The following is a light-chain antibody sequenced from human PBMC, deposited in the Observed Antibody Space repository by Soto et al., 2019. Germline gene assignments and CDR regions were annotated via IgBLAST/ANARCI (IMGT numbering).Light chain of an antibody. Sequence: EIVMTQSPGTLSVSPVERATLSCRASQSVSSNLAWYQQKPGQAPRLLIYGASTRATGIPARFSGSGSGTDFTLTISSLEPEDFAVYYCQQRSNWWTFGQGTKVDIK. J-gene: IGKJ1*01. CDR2: GAS. CDR3: QQRSNWWT. V-gene: IGKV3-11*01. CDR1: QSVSSN.